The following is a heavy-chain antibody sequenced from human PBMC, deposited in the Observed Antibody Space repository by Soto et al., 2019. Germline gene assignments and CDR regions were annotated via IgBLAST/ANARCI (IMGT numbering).Heavy chain of an antibody. CDR3: ARNLRLGSSFGINAFSDDAFDV. V-gene: IGHV3-30*03. CDR1: GFPFGSRA. J-gene: IGHJ3*01. Sequence: QLVESGGGVVRPGTSLRLSCSASGFPFGSRAMDWLRQAPGKGLEWVAIISYDGKSTYYSAPVKGRFFISRDNSQNTLYLQINSVTTQATSLYYCARNLRLGSSFGINAFSDDAFDVWGRAAMVTVSS. D-gene: IGHD3-16*01. CDR2: ISYDGKST.